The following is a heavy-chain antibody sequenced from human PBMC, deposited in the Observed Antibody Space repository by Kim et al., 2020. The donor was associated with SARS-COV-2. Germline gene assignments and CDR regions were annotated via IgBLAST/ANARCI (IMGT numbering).Heavy chain of an antibody. Sequence: SETLSLTCAVYGGSFSGYSWTWIRQPPGKGLEWIGEINHSGSTKNNPSLQIRVSISMDTSKNQFSLRLRSVTAEDTAVSYCTRGRAGVVPAPVLGLGPYYEYYIMDVWGRGTTVTLSS. D-gene: IGHD5-18*01. CDR2: INHSGST. CDR1: GGSFSGYS. CDR3: TRGRAGVVPAPVLGLGPYYEYYIMDV. J-gene: IGHJ6*01. V-gene: IGHV4-34*01.